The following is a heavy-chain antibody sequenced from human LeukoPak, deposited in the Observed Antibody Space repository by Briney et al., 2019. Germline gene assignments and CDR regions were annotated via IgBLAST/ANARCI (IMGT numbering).Heavy chain of an antibody. D-gene: IGHD3-10*01. J-gene: IGHJ6*03. CDR3: ARGLGSGSYYTSYYYYMDV. Sequence: SETLSLTCAVYGGSISSSSYYWGWIRQPPGKGLEWIGSIYHSGSTYYNPSLKSRVTISVDTSKNQFSLMLSSVTAADTVVYSCARGLGSGSYYTSYYYYMDVWGKGTTVTISS. V-gene: IGHV4-39*07. CDR2: IYHSGST. CDR1: GGSISSSSYY.